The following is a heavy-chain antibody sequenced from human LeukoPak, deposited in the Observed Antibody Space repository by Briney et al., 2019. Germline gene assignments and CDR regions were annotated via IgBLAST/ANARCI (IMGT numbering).Heavy chain of an antibody. J-gene: IGHJ4*02. CDR3: ARVKDGYNAPDY. Sequence: LSLTCAVYGGSFSGYYWSWIRQPPGKGLEWVAVIWYDGSNKYYADSVKGRFTISRDNSKNTLYLQMNSLRAEDTAVYYCARVKDGYNAPDYWGQGTLVTVSS. CDR1: GGSFSGYY. D-gene: IGHD5-12*01. V-gene: IGHV3-33*08. CDR2: IWYDGSNK.